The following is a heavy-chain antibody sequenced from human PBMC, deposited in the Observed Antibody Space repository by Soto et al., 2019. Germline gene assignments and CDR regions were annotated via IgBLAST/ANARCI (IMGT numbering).Heavy chain of an antibody. CDR3: ARGGVSTRTFDY. D-gene: IGHD3-3*01. J-gene: IGHJ4*02. Sequence: GESLKISCKGSGYNFAGYWIAWVRQMPGKGLELMGIIYPSDSDTRYRPSFQGQVTISADKAISSAYLQWSSLRASDTAMYYCARGGVSTRTFDYWGQGTPVTVSS. CDR1: GYNFAGYW. CDR2: IYPSDSDT. V-gene: IGHV5-51*01.